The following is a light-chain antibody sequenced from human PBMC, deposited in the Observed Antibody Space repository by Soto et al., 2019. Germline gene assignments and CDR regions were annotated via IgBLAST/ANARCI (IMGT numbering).Light chain of an antibody. CDR3: QSYDSSLSGWV. J-gene: IGLJ3*02. CDR1: NSNIGAGYD. V-gene: IGLV1-40*01. Sequence: QSVLTQPPSVSGDPGQRVTISCTGYNSNIGAGYDVHWYQQLPGTAPKLLIYGNSNRPSGVPDRFSASKSGTSASLAITGVQAEDEADYYCQSYDSSLSGWVFGGGTKVTVL. CDR2: GNS.